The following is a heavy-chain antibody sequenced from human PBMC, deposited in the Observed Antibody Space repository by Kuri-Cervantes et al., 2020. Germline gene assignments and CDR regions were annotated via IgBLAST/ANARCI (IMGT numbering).Heavy chain of an antibody. V-gene: IGHV3-48*04. D-gene: IGHD1-26*01. J-gene: IGHJ3*01. CDR2: ISSSGSTI. CDR3: ARARSTILGWYAFDF. Sequence: GESLKISCAASGFTFSSYSMNWVRQAPGKGLEWVSYISSSGSTIYYADSVKGRFTISRDNAKSSLYLQVNSLKTEDTAVYYCARARSTILGWYAFDFWGQGTLVTVSS. CDR1: GFTFSSYS.